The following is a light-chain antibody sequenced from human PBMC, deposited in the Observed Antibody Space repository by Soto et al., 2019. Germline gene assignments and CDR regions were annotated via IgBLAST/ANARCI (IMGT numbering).Light chain of an antibody. CDR1: QTVSSF. V-gene: IGKV3-11*01. J-gene: IGKJ5*01. CDR3: QQRSDWPIT. Sequence: IVWTQSPATLSLSPGERATLFCMASQTVSSFLVWYQQNPGQAPRLLIYDASNRATGVPARFSGSGSGTDFTLTIRSLEPEDFAVYYWQQRSDWPITFGPGTRLELK. CDR2: DAS.